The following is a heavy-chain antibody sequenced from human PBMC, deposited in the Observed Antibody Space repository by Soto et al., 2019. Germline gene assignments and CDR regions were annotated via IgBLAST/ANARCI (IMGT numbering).Heavy chain of an antibody. CDR2: VFHTGTT. D-gene: IGHD1-7*01. V-gene: IGHV4-34*12. CDR1: GGSLSDAF. CDR3: ARAPRELLAEGPLFLYYYYGLDV. Sequence: QVHLQQWGAGLLKPSGTLSLTCAVSGGSLSDAFWSWVRQSPGRGLEWIGEVFHTGTTNYNPSLKSRVTLSVDTAKNQFSLRLTSVTAADSAVYYCARAPRELLAEGPLFLYYYYGLDVWGQGTTVTVSS. J-gene: IGHJ6*02.